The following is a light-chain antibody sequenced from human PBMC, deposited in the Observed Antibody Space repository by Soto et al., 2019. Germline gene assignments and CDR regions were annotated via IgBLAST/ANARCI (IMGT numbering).Light chain of an antibody. Sequence: QSALTQPASVSGSPGQSITISCTGTSSDVGAYNYVSWYQQHPGKATKLMIFEVSDRPSGVSNRFSGSKSGNTASLTISWLQAEYEADYYGSSYTSSNTLVFGGGTKLTFL. CDR2: EVS. J-gene: IGLJ2*01. CDR1: SSDVGAYNY. V-gene: IGLV2-14*01. CDR3: SSYTSSNTLV.